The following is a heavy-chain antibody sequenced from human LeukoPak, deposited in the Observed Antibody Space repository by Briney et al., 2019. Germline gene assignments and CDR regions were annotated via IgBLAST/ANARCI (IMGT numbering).Heavy chain of an antibody. CDR2: IYYSGST. CDR1: GGSISSSSYY. CDR3: ARDRFPLPAAAIRPHY. V-gene: IGHV4-39*07. D-gene: IGHD2-2*01. J-gene: IGHJ4*02. Sequence: PSETLSLTCTVSGGSISSSSYYWGWIRQPPGKGLEWIGSIYYSGSTYYNPSLESRVTISVDTSKNQFSLKLSSVTAADTAVYYCARDRFPLPAAAIRPHYWGQGTLVTVSS.